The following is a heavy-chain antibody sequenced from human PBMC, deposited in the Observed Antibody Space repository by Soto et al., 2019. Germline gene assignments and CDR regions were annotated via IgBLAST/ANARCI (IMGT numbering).Heavy chain of an antibody. Sequence: QVQLVQSGAEVKMPGSSVKVSCKASGGTFSSYAISWVRQAPGPGLEWMGGIIPISATPNYAQQFQGRVTITADESTSTAYMELSSLRSEDTAVYYCASDWATGGGNRYYYFYGMDVWGQGTTVTVS. J-gene: IGHJ6*02. CDR3: ASDWATGGGNRYYYFYGMDV. V-gene: IGHV1-69*01. CDR1: GGTFSSYA. CDR2: IIPISATP. D-gene: IGHD2-15*01.